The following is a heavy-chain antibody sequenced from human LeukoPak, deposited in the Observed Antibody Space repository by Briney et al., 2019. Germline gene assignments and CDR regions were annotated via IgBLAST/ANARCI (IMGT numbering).Heavy chain of an antibody. Sequence: SQTLSLTCTVSGGSISSGAYYWSWIRQPPGKGLEWIGYIYHSGNTYYNPSLKSRVAISIDSSKKQFSLNLNSVTAADTAVYYCARGSSDGYLFDIWGQGTLVTVSS. V-gene: IGHV4-30-4*01. D-gene: IGHD5-24*01. J-gene: IGHJ4*02. CDR3: ARGSSDGYLFDI. CDR2: IYHSGNT. CDR1: GGSISSGAYY.